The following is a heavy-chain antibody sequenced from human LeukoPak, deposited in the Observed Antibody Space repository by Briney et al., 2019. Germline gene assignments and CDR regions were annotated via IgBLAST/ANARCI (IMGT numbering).Heavy chain of an antibody. V-gene: IGHV3-23*01. CDR1: GFTFSSYA. Sequence: GGSLRLSCAASGFTFSSYAMSWVRQAPGKGLEWVSAISGSGGSTYYADSVKGRFTISSDNSKNTLYLQMNSLRAEDTAVYYCAKDPSDLWFGELLGFDPWGQGTLVTVSS. D-gene: IGHD3-10*01. J-gene: IGHJ5*02. CDR2: ISGSGGST. CDR3: AKDPSDLWFGELLGFDP.